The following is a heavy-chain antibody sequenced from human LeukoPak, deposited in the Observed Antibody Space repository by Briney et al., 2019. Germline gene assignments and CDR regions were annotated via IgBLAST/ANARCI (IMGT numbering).Heavy chain of an antibody. D-gene: IGHD6-13*01. Sequence: PGGSLRLSCAASGFTFSSYSMNWVRQAPGKGLEWVSSISSSSSYIYYADSEKGRFTISRDNAKNSLYLQMNSLRAEDTAVYYCARDAAAADAFDIWGQGTMVTVPS. CDR1: GFTFSSYS. J-gene: IGHJ3*02. V-gene: IGHV3-21*01. CDR2: ISSSSSYI. CDR3: ARDAAAADAFDI.